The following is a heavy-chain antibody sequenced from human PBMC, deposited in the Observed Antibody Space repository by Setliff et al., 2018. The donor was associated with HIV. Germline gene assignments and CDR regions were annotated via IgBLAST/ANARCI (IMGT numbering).Heavy chain of an antibody. D-gene: IGHD2-15*01. CDR1: GFTFSIYT. CDR3: ARVPVVVVPAALSANSYSDS. Sequence: GGSLRLSCAASGFTFSIYTMNWVRQAPGKGLEWVASISSSSGYFSYSDSVKGRFTISRDNSKSSLYLRMNSLRAEDTAVYYCARVPVVVVPAALSANSYSDSWGQGTLVTVSS. CDR2: ISSSSGYF. V-gene: IGHV3-21*01. J-gene: IGHJ4*02.